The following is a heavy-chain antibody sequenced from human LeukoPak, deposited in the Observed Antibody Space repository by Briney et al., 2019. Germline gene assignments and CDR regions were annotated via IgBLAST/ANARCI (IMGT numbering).Heavy chain of an antibody. Sequence: GGSLRLSCAASGFTFSSYWMSWVRQAPGKGLEWVANIKQDGSEKYYVDSVKGRFTISRDNAKNSLYLQMNSLRAEDTAVYYCAREYCSSTSCYADYWGQGTLVTVSS. D-gene: IGHD2-2*01. CDR2: IKQDGSEK. CDR3: AREYCSSTSCYADY. CDR1: GFTFSSYW. J-gene: IGHJ4*02. V-gene: IGHV3-7*01.